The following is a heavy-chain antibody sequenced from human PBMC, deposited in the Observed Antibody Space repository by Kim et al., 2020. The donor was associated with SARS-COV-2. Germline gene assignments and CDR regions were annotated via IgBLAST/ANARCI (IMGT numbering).Heavy chain of an antibody. V-gene: IGHV4-4*02. CDR2: IYHSGST. D-gene: IGHD5-12*01. Sequence: SETLSLTCAVSGGSISSSNWWSWVRQPPGKGLEWIGEIYHSGSTNYNPSLKSRVTISVDKSKNQFSLKLSSVTAADTAVYYCARVEMATSKGAREYYFDYWGQGTLVTVCS. CDR1: GGSISSSNW. J-gene: IGHJ4*02. CDR3: ARVEMATSKGAREYYFDY.